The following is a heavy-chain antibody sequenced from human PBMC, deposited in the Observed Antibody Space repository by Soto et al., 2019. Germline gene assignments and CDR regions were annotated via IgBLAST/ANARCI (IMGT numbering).Heavy chain of an antibody. CDR1: RGSFSYFH. J-gene: IGHJ4*02. CDR2: IHTSGST. D-gene: IGHD3-16*01. V-gene: IGHV4-34*01. CDR3: ARGGGNPASTNDF. Sequence: QVQLQQWGGGLLKPSETLSLTCGLHRGSFSYFHWSWIRQPPGKGLEWIGEIHTSGSTNYNPSLRGRVTMSIGTSAMQFSLTLNSVTAADTAVYYCARGGGNPASTNDFWGQGALVTVSS.